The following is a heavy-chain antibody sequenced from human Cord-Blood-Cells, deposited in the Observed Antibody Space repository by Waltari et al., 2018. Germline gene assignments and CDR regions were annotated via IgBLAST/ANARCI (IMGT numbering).Heavy chain of an antibody. J-gene: IGHJ4*02. D-gene: IGHD5-12*01. CDR2: IYYSGST. Sequence: QLQLQESGPGLVKPLETLSRTCTVSGGSISSSSYYWGWIRQPPGKGLEWIGSIYYSGSTYYNPSLKSRVTISVDTSKNQFSLKLSSVTAADTAVYYCASGGFVDIVAPVDYWGQGTLVTVSS. V-gene: IGHV4-39*07. CDR1: GGSISSSSYY. CDR3: ASGGFVDIVAPVDY.